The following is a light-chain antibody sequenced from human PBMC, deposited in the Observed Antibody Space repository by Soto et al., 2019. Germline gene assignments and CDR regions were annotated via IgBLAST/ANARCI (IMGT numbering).Light chain of an antibody. CDR2: AAS. V-gene: IGKV1-39*01. J-gene: IGKJ3*01. Sequence: DIQMTQSPSSLSASVVDRVTITCRASQSISSYLNWYQQKPGKAPKLLIYAASSLQSGVPSRFSGSGSGTDFTLTISSLQPEDFATYYCQQGRTFGPGTKVDIK. CDR3: QQGRT. CDR1: QSISSY.